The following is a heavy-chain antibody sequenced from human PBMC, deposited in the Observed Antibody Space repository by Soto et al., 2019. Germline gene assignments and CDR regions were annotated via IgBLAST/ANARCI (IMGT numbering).Heavy chain of an antibody. V-gene: IGHV3-30*18. D-gene: IGHD6-19*01. CDR1: GFTFSSYG. CDR3: AKFGDTAMDKYSSGWWTFDY. Sequence: GGSLRLSCAASGFTFSSYGMHWVRQAPGKGLEWVAVISYDGSNKYYADSVKGRFTISRDNSKNTLYLQMNSLRAEDTAVYYCAKFGDTAMDKYSSGWWTFDYWGQGTLVTVSS. CDR2: ISYDGSNK. J-gene: IGHJ4*02.